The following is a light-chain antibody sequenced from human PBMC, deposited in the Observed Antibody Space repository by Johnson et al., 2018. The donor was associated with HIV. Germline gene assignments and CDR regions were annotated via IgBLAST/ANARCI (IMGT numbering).Light chain of an antibody. CDR3: GTWDSSLSVYV. CDR1: SSNIGDNY. J-gene: IGLJ1*01. Sequence: QSVLTQPPSVSAAPGQKVTISCSGSSSNIGDNYVSWYQQLLGTAPKLLIYENNKRPSGIPDRFSGSKSGTSATLGITGLQTGDAADYYCGTWDSSLSVYVFGTGTKVTVL. V-gene: IGLV1-51*02. CDR2: ENN.